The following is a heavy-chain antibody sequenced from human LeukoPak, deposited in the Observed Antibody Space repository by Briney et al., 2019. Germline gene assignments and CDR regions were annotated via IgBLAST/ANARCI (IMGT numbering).Heavy chain of an antibody. CDR2: IKQDGSEK. CDR1: GFTFSSYW. D-gene: IGHD6-13*01. Sequence: GGSLRLSCAASGFTFSSYWMSWVRPAPGKGLEWVANIKQDGSEKYYVDPVKGRLTISRESAKNSLYLQMNSLRAEDTAVYYCARVGFGAAAAGGKKGWFDPWGQGTLVTVSS. CDR3: ARVGFGAAAAGGKKGWFDP. V-gene: IGHV3-7*02. J-gene: IGHJ5*02.